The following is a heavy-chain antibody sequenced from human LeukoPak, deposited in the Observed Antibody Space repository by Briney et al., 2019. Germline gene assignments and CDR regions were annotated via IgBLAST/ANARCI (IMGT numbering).Heavy chain of an antibody. CDR2: INHRGST. CDR3: ARFGYGSGSYYNWFDP. Sequence: SETLSLTCTVSGGSISSSSYYWTWIRQPPGKGLEWIGEINHRGSTNHNPSLKSRVTISVDTSKNQFSLKLSSVTAADTAVYYYARFGYGSGSYYNWFDPWGQGTLVTVSS. J-gene: IGHJ5*02. D-gene: IGHD3-10*01. CDR1: GGSISSSSYY. V-gene: IGHV4-39*07.